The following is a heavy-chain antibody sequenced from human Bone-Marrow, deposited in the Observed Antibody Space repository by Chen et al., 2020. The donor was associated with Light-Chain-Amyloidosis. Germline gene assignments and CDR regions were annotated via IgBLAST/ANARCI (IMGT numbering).Heavy chain of an antibody. V-gene: IGHV3-7*01. CDR3: AGSWRELLVSPYYYMDV. D-gene: IGHD1-26*01. Sequence: EVQLVESGGGLVQPGGSLRLSCAASGFTFSSYRMSWVRQAPGKGLEWVANIKQDGSEKYYVDSVRGRFTISRDNAKNSLYLQMNSLRAEDTAVYYCAGSWRELLVSPYYYMDVWGKGTTVTVSS. CDR1: GFTFSSYR. J-gene: IGHJ6*03. CDR2: IKQDGSEK.